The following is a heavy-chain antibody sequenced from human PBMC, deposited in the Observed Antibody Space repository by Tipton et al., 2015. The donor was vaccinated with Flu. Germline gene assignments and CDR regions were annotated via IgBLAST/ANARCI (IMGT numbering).Heavy chain of an antibody. D-gene: IGHD4-17*01. CDR3: ARMEWTVTTPRYFDL. CDR2: IYHSGST. J-gene: IGHJ2*01. CDR1: GYSISSGYY. V-gene: IGHV4-38-2*01. Sequence: TLSLTCAVSGYSISSGYYWGWIRQPPGKGLEWIGSIYHSGSTYYNPSLKSRVTISVDTSKNQLSLKLSSVTAADTAVYCCARMEWTVTTPRYFDLWGRGTLVTVSS.